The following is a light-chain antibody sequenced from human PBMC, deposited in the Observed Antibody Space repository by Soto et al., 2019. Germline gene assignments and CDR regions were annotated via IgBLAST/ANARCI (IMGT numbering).Light chain of an antibody. CDR2: AAS. J-gene: IGKJ3*01. V-gene: IGKV1-9*01. Sequence: IQLTQSPSSLSASVGDRVTITCRASQGISSYLAWYQQKPGEAPKLLIYAASTLQSGVPSRFSGSGSGTDFTLTISSLQPEDFGTYYCQQLDSYVFTFGPGTKVDIK. CDR1: QGISSY. CDR3: QQLDSYVFT.